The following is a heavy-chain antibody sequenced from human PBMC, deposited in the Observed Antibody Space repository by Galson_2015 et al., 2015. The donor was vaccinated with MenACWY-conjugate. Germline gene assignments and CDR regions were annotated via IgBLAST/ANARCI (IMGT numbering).Heavy chain of an antibody. Sequence: QSGAEVKNPGESLKISCKGSGYSFTSYWVAWVRQMPGKGLEWMGIIYAGDSDTRYSPSFQGQVTISADKSISTAYLQWSSLKASDTAMYYCARAPITVLPFDYWGQGTQVTVSS. V-gene: IGHV5-51*01. CDR1: GYSFTSYW. J-gene: IGHJ4*02. CDR2: IYAGDSDT. CDR3: ARAPITVLPFDY. D-gene: IGHD2-2*02.